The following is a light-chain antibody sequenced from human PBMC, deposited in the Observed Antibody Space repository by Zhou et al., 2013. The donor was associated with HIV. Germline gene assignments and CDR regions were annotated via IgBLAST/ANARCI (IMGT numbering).Light chain of an antibody. CDR2: KVS. Sequence: DVVLTQSPLSLPVTLGQPASISCTSSQRLVHSDGNTYLNWFLKRPGQPPRRLMYKVSNRESGVPDRISGSGSGTHFTLTFSRVEAEDVGVYYCMQAHHTPRTFGQGTKVEFK. V-gene: IGKV2-30*02. CDR1: QRLVHSDGNTY. CDR3: MQAHHTPRT. J-gene: IGKJ1*01.